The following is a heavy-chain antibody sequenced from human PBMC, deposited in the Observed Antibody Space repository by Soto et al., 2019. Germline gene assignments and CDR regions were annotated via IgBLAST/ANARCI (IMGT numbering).Heavy chain of an antibody. J-gene: IGHJ3*02. V-gene: IGHV4-4*02. CDR3: ASRSCSGGSCYAFDI. CDR1: GGSISSSNW. D-gene: IGHD2-15*01. Sequence: QVQLQESGPGLVKPSGTLSLTCAVSGGSISSSNWWSWVRQPPGKGLEWIGEIYHSGSTNYNPSPKSRVTISVDKSKNPFSLKLSSVTAADTAVYYCASRSCSGGSCYAFDIWGQGTMVTVSS. CDR2: IYHSGST.